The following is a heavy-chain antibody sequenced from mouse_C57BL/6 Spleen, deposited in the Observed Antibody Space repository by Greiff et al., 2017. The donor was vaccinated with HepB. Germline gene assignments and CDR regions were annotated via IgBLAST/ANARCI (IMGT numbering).Heavy chain of an antibody. Sequence: EVMLVESGGDLVKPGGSLKLSCAASGFTFSSYGMSWVRQTPDKRLEWVATISSGGSYTYYPDRVKGRFTISRDNAKNTLYLQMSSLKSEDTAMYYCARPSGSAWFAYWGQGTLVTVSA. V-gene: IGHV5-6*01. D-gene: IGHD3-1*01. CDR2: ISSGGSYT. J-gene: IGHJ3*01. CDR1: GFTFSSYG. CDR3: ARPSGSAWFAY.